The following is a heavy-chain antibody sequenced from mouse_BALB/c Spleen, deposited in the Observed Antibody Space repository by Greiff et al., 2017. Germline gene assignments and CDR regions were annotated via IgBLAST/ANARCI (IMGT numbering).Heavy chain of an antibody. CDR1: GFTFSSYA. Sequence: EVKVVESGGGLVKPGGSLKLSCAASGFTFSSYAMSWVRQTPEKRLEWVASISSGGSTYYPDSVKGRFTISRDNARNILYLQMSSLRSEDTAMYYCARQLRYGAMDYWGQGTSVTVSS. J-gene: IGHJ4*01. V-gene: IGHV5-6-5*01. D-gene: IGHD1-1*01. CDR3: ARQLRYGAMDY. CDR2: ISSGGST.